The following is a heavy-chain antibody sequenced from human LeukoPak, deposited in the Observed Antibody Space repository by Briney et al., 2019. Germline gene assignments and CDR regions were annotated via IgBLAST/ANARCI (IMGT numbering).Heavy chain of an antibody. V-gene: IGHV4-59*01. CDR2: IYYSGST. Sequence: PSETLSLTCTVSGGSISSYYWSSIRQPSGKGLEWIGYIYYSGSTNYNPSLKSRVTISVDTSKNQFSLKLSSVTAADTAVYYCAREDYYGSGSFDYWGQGTLVTVSS. CDR1: GGSISSYY. CDR3: AREDYYGSGSFDY. D-gene: IGHD3-10*01. J-gene: IGHJ4*02.